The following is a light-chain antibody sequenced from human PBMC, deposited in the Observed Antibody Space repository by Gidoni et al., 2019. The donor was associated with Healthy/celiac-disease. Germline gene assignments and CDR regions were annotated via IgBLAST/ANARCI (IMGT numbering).Light chain of an antibody. CDR2: DAS. CDR1: QSVSSY. V-gene: IGKV3-11*01. Sequence: EIVFTQSPATLSLSPGERATLSCRASQSVSSYLAWYQQKPGQAPRLLIYDASNRATGIPARFSGSGSGTDVTLTISSLEPEDFAVYYCQQRSNWPTFXQXTKVEIK. J-gene: IGKJ1*01. CDR3: QQRSNWPT.